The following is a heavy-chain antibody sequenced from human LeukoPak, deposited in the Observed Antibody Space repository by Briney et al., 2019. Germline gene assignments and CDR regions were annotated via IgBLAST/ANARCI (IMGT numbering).Heavy chain of an antibody. CDR3: AKCEVAAADNPQAY. Sequence: GGSLRLSCAASGFTFSSYAMNWVRQAPGKGLEWVSGISGSGGSTYYADSVKGRFTISRDSSKNTLYLQMNSLRVEDRALYYCAKCEVAAADNPQAYWGQGTLVTVSS. V-gene: IGHV3-23*01. CDR1: GFTFSSYA. CDR2: ISGSGGST. J-gene: IGHJ4*02. D-gene: IGHD6-13*01.